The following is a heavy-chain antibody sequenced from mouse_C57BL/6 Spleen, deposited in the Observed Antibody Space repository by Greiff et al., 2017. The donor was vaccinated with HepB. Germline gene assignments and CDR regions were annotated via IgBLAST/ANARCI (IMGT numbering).Heavy chain of an antibody. CDR1: GYTFTSYT. V-gene: IGHV1-4*01. Sequence: QVQLKESGAELARPGASVEMSCKASGYTFTSYTMHWVKQRPGQGLEWIGYINPSSGYTKYNQKFKDKATLTADKSSSTAYMQLSSLTSEDSAVYYCARSYYYGSSRYFDVWGTGTTVTVSS. D-gene: IGHD1-1*01. CDR2: INPSSGYT. CDR3: ARSYYYGSSRYFDV. J-gene: IGHJ1*03.